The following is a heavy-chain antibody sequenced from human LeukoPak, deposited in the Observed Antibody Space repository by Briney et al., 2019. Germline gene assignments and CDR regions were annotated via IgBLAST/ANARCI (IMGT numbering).Heavy chain of an antibody. J-gene: IGHJ4*02. Sequence: SQTLSLTCAISGDSASSNSAAWNWITQSPSRGLEWLGRTYYRSKWYNDYAVSVKSRITINPDTSKNQFSLQLNSVTPEDTAVYYCARERTSSSWPYYYFDYWGQGTLVTVSS. CDR2: TYYRSKWYN. D-gene: IGHD6-13*01. CDR3: ARERTSSSWPYYYFDY. V-gene: IGHV6-1*01. CDR1: GDSASSNSAA.